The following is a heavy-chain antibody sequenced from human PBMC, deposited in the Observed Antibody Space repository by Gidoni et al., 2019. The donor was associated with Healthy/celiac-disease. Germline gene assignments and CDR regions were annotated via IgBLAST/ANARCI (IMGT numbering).Heavy chain of an antibody. CDR1: GYTFTSYY. CDR2: INPSGGST. CDR3: ASSIGLGKNYYYYYMDV. Sequence: QVQLVQSGAEVKKPGASVKVSCKASGYTFTSYYMHWVRQAPGQGLEWMGIINPSGGSTSYAQKFQGRVTMTRDTSTSTVYMELSSLRSEDTAVYYCASSIGLGKNYYYYYMDVWGKGTTVTVSS. J-gene: IGHJ6*03. D-gene: IGHD3-16*02. V-gene: IGHV1-46*03.